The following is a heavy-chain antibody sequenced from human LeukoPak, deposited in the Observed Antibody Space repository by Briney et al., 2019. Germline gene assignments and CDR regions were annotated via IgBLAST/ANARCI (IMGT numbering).Heavy chain of an antibody. CDR3: VSITMIVVVIDY. Sequence: HAGGCLRLSCAASGFTFSSYAMSWVRQAPGKGLEWVSAISGSGGSTYYADSVKGRFTISRDNSKNALYLQMNSLRAEDTAVYYCVSITMIVVVIDYWGQGTLVTVSS. CDR2: ISGSGGST. V-gene: IGHV3-23*01. CDR1: GFTFSSYA. J-gene: IGHJ4*02. D-gene: IGHD3-22*01.